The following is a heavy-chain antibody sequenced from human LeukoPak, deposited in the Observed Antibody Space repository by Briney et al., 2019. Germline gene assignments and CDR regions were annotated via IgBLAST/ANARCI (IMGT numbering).Heavy chain of an antibody. V-gene: IGHV3-23*01. Sequence: PGGSLRLSCAASGFTFNSYAMSWVRQAPGKGLEWVSTITGGGSTTYYADSVKGRFTISRDNSKNTLYLQMNSLRAEDTALYYCARESPVAATGRSWFDSWGQGTLVTVSS. CDR3: ARESPVAATGRSWFDS. CDR2: ITGGGSTT. J-gene: IGHJ5*01. CDR1: GFTFNSYA. D-gene: IGHD6-13*01.